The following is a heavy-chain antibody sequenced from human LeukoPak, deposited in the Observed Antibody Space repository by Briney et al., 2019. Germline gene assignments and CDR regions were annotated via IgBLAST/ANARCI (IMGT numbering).Heavy chain of an antibody. J-gene: IGHJ4*02. CDR2: FYYSGST. Sequence: PSETLSLTCTVSVRPIRSSSYYWGRIPQPPGNGLDWTEYFYYSGSTNDNRSLKSRHTLSVHTSNNLSYLKLSSVTAPASAAHYCERDAARSSSWYGLWDYWGQGTLVTVSS. V-gene: IGHV4-61*05. CDR3: ERDAARSSSWYGLWDY. D-gene: IGHD6-13*01. CDR1: VRPIRSSSYY.